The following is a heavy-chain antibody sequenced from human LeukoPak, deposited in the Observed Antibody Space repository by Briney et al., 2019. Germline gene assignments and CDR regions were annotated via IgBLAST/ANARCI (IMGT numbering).Heavy chain of an antibody. CDR1: GGSISSSSYY. Sequence: SETLSLTCTVSGGSISSSSYYWGWIRQPPGKGLEWIGSIYYSGSTYYNPPLKSRVTISVDTSKNQFSLKLSSVTAADTAVYYCARRRGYSSGWSASWFDPWGQGTLVTVSS. V-gene: IGHV4-39*01. CDR3: ARRRGYSSGWSASWFDP. D-gene: IGHD6-19*01. J-gene: IGHJ5*02. CDR2: IYYSGST.